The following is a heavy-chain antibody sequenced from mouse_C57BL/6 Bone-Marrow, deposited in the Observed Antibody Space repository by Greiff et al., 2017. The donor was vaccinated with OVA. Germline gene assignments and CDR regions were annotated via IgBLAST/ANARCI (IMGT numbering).Heavy chain of an antibody. CDR1: GFSLTSYG. Sequence: QVQLKESGPGLVQPSQSLSITCTVSGFSLTSYGVHWVRQSPGKGLEWLGVIWSGGSTDYNAAFISRLSISKDNSKSQVFFKMNSLQADDTAIYYCARRYYYGSSCYYAMDYWGQGTSVTVSS. CDR2: IWSGGST. D-gene: IGHD1-1*01. CDR3: ARRYYYGSSCYYAMDY. V-gene: IGHV2-2*01. J-gene: IGHJ4*01.